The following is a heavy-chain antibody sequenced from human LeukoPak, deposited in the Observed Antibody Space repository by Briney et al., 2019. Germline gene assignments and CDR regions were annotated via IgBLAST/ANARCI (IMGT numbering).Heavy chain of an antibody. J-gene: IGHJ4*02. Sequence: SDTLSLTCAVSGYSISSSNWWGWIRQPPGKGLEWIGYIYYSGSTYYNPSLKSRVTMSVDTSKNQFSLKLSSVTAADTAVYYCARAGTYGSGNFDYWGQGTLVTVSS. CDR3: ARAGTYGSGNFDY. V-gene: IGHV4-28*03. CDR2: IYYSGST. D-gene: IGHD3-10*01. CDR1: GYSISSSNW.